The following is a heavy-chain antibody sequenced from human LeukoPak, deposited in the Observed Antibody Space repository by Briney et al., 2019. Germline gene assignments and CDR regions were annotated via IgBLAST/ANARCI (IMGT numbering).Heavy chain of an antibody. D-gene: IGHD2-15*01. V-gene: IGHV3-30*04. Sequence: GGSLRLSCVASGFTFSSYAMHWVRQAPGKGLEWVAVISDDGSNKYYADSVKGRFTISRDNSKNTLYLQMSSLRAEDTAVYYCVKGLYCSGGSCYPVFGAFIDYWGQGTLVTVSS. CDR1: GFTFSSYA. CDR2: ISDDGSNK. CDR3: VKGLYCSGGSCYPVFGAFIDY. J-gene: IGHJ4*02.